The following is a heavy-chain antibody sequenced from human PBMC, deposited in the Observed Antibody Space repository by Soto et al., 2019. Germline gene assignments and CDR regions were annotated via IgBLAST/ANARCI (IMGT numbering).Heavy chain of an antibody. Sequence: ASVKVSCKASGYTFTSYAMHWVRQAPGQRLEWMGWINAGNGNTKYSQKFQGRVTITRDTSASTAYMELSSLRSEDTAVYYCARDRAAVAGTNWFEPWGQGTLVTVSS. D-gene: IGHD6-13*01. CDR3: ARDRAAVAGTNWFEP. V-gene: IGHV1-3*01. CDR2: INAGNGNT. J-gene: IGHJ5*02. CDR1: GYTFTSYA.